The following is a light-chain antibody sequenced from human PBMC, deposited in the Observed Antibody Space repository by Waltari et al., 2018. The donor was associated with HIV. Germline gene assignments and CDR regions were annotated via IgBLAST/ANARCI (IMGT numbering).Light chain of an antibody. Sequence: EVVLTQSPGTLSLSPGGRATLSCRASQSVSSSYLAWYQQKPGQAPRLLIYGASSRATGIPDRFSGSGSGTDFTLTISRLEPEDFAVYYCQQYGSSNWTFGQGTKVEIK. J-gene: IGKJ1*01. CDR2: GAS. CDR3: QQYGSSNWT. V-gene: IGKV3-20*01. CDR1: QSVSSSY.